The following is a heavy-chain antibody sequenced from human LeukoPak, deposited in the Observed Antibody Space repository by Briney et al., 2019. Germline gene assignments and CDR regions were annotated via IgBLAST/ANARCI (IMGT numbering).Heavy chain of an antibody. D-gene: IGHD5-12*01. V-gene: IGHV3-33*06. CDR1: GFTFSGSA. Sequence: PGGSLRLSCAASGFTFSGSAMHWVRQAPGKGLEWVAVIWYDGSNKYYADSVKGRFTISRDNSKNTLYLQMNSLRAEDTAVYYCAKGLSGYDSSSHFDYWGQGTLVTVSS. CDR2: IWYDGSNK. J-gene: IGHJ4*02. CDR3: AKGLSGYDSSSHFDY.